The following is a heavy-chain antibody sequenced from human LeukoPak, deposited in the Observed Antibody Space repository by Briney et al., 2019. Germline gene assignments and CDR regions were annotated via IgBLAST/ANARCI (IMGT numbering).Heavy chain of an antibody. CDR3: ARGYCSSTSCYACDY. Sequence: GESLKISCKGSGYSFTSYWTGWVRQMPGKGLEWMGIIYPGDSDTRYSPSFQGQVTISADKSISTAYLQWSSLKASDTAMYYCARGYCSSTSCYACDYWGQGTLVTVSS. CDR2: IYPGDSDT. V-gene: IGHV5-51*01. D-gene: IGHD2-2*01. CDR1: GYSFTSYW. J-gene: IGHJ4*02.